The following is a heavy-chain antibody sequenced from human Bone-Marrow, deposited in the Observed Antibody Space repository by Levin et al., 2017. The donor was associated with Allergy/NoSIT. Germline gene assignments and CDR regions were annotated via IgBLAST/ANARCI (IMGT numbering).Heavy chain of an antibody. J-gene: IGHJ5*01. CDR3: ARGGFYLSTGILGA. Sequence: GASVKVSCKASGYTFTTYDINWLRRSTGQGLEWMGWMNPYSGHTGYAQKFQGRVTMTRHTSTSTAYMELSSLTSEDTAVYYCARGGFYLSTGILGAWGQGTLVTVSS. V-gene: IGHV1-8*01. CDR1: GYTFTTYD. D-gene: IGHD2-21*01. CDR2: MNPYSGHT.